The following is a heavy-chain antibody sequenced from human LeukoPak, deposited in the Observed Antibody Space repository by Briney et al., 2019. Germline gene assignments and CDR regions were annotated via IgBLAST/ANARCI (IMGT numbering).Heavy chain of an antibody. V-gene: IGHV3-74*01. CDR1: GLTFSSYW. CDR2: INSDGSST. Sequence: GGSLRLSCAASGLTFSSYWMHWVRQAPGKGLVWVSSINSDGSSTRYADSVKGRFTISRDNAKNTLYLQMNSLRAEDTAVYYCARPPPYCGGDCYYYGMDVWGQGTTVTVSS. J-gene: IGHJ6*02. D-gene: IGHD2-21*01. CDR3: ARPPPYCGGDCYYYGMDV.